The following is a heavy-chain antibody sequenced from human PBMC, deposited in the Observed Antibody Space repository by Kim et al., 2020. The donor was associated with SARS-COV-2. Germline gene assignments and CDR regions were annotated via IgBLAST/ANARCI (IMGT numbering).Heavy chain of an antibody. Sequence: SLESRVTISVDKSKNQFSLKLTSVTAADTAVYYWARRQYYGDYAFDAFDIWGQGTMVTVSS. V-gene: IGHV4-4*02. J-gene: IGHJ3*02. CDR3: ARRQYYGDYAFDAFDI. D-gene: IGHD4-17*01.